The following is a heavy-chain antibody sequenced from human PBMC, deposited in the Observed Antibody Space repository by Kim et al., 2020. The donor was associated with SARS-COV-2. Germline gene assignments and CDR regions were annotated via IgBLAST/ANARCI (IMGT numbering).Heavy chain of an antibody. D-gene: IGHD6-6*01. CDR3: ARYEYSINEYYYYGMDV. CDR2: ISSSGSTI. V-gene: IGHV3-11*01. Sequence: GGSLRLSCAASGFTFSDYYMSWIRQAPGKGLEWVSYISSSGSTIYYADSVKGRFTISRDNAKNSLYLQMNSLRAEDTAVYYCARYEYSINEYYYYGMDVWGQGTTVTVSS. CDR1: GFTFSDYY. J-gene: IGHJ6*02.